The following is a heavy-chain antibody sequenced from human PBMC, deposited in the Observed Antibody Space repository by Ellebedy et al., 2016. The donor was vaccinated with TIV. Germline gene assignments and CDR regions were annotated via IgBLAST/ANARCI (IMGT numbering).Heavy chain of an antibody. CDR1: GFTFSSYG. CDR2: ISSAGSNK. CDR3: AKLAGVHVWYFDY. V-gene: IGHV3-30*18. Sequence: GESLKISCAASGFTFSSYGMHWVRQAPGKGLEWVAVISSAGSNKYYADSVKGRFTISRDNSKHTLYLQMNSLRAEDTAVYYCAKLAGVHVWYFDYWGQGTLVTVSP. D-gene: IGHD2-21*01. J-gene: IGHJ4*02.